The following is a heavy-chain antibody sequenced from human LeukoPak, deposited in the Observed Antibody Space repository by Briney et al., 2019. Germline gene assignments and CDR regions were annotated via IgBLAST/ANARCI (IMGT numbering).Heavy chain of an antibody. CDR2: IIPIFGTA. J-gene: IGHJ5*02. D-gene: IGHD2-2*01. Sequence: SVKVSCKASGGTFSSYAISWVRQAPGQGLEWMGGIIPIFGTANYAQKFQGRVAITADESTSTAYMELSSLRSEDTAVYYCATKGGYCSSTSCLGLSNWFDPWGQGTLVTVSS. CDR1: GGTFSSYA. V-gene: IGHV1-69*01. CDR3: ATKGGYCSSTSCLGLSNWFDP.